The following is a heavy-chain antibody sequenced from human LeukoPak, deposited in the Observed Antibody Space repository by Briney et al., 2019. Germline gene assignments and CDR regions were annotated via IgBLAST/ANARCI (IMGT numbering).Heavy chain of an antibody. J-gene: IGHJ4*02. CDR1: GFTFSRYW. CDR3: TKGTYGRDDS. CDR2: INTDGSVT. D-gene: IGHD2-8*01. Sequence: GGSLRLSCAASGFTFSRYWMHWVRQGAGKGLVWVSRINTDGSVTSYADSVKGRFTISRDNAKNTLFLQMNSLRAEDTAVYYCTKGTYGRDDSWGQGTLVTVSS. V-gene: IGHV3-74*01.